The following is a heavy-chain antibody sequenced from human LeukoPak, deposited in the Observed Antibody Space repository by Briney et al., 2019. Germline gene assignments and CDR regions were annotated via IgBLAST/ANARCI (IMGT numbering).Heavy chain of an antibody. CDR2: IIPIFGTA. D-gene: IGHD3-16*02. CDR1: GGTFSSYA. CDR3: AAPLLRLGELSPYYYYMDV. J-gene: IGHJ6*03. Sequence: SVKVSCKASGGTFSSYAISWVRQAPGQGLEWMGGIIPIFGTANYAQKFQGRVTITADKSTSTAYMELSSLRSEDTAVYYCAAPLLRLGELSPYYYYMDVWGKGTTVTVSS. V-gene: IGHV1-69*06.